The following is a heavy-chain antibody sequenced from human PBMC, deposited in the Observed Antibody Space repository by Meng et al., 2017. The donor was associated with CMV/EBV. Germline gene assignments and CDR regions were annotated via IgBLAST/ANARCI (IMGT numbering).Heavy chain of an antibody. J-gene: IGHJ6*02. Sequence: GASLKISCAASEFTFSYYYMSWIRQAPGKGLEWVSYISSSGSTIYYADSVKGRFTISRDNAKNSLYLQMNSLRDEGTAVYYCARGDITIFGVVIMRYDGMDVWGQGTTVTVSS. D-gene: IGHD3-3*01. CDR1: EFTFSYYY. CDR2: ISSSGSTI. CDR3: ARGDITIFGVVIMRYDGMDV. V-gene: IGHV3-11*04.